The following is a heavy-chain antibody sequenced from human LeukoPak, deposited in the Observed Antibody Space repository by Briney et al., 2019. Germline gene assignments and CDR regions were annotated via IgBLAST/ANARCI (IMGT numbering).Heavy chain of an antibody. CDR2: IWYDGSNK. CDR3: ARESLTTVVTPPTY. CDR1: GFTFSSYG. Sequence: GGSLRLSCAASGFTFSSYGMHWVRQAPGKGLEWVAVIWYDGSNKYYADSVKGRFTISRDNAKNSLYLQMNSLRAEDTAVYYCARESLTTVVTPPTYWGQGTLVTVSS. D-gene: IGHD4-23*01. J-gene: IGHJ4*02. V-gene: IGHV3-33*01.